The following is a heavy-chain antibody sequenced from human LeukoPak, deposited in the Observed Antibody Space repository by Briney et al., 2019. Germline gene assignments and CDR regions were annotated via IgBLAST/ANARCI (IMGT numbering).Heavy chain of an antibody. Sequence: ASVKVSCKASGYTFTGYYMHWVRQAPGQGLEWMGWINPNSGGTNYAQKFQGRVTMTRDTSISTAYMELSRLRSDDTAVYYCVRYFWSGYLLPASLDYWGQGTLVTVSS. J-gene: IGHJ4*02. CDR1: GYTFTGYY. CDR2: INPNSGGT. D-gene: IGHD3-3*01. V-gene: IGHV1-2*02. CDR3: VRYFWSGYLLPASLDY.